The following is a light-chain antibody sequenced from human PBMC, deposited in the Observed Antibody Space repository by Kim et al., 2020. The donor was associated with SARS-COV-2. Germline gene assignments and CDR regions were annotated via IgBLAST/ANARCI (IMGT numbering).Light chain of an antibody. J-gene: IGLJ3*02. Sequence: LTQPPSASGTPGQRVTISCSGSKSNVGNNPVNWYQQFPGTAPKLLIYGDGQRPSGVFDRFSGSKSGTSASLAIGGLHSEDEADYYCAAWDGSLNVWVFGGGTQLTVL. CDR1: KSNVGNNP. CDR2: GDG. CDR3: AAWDGSLNVWV. V-gene: IGLV1-44*01.